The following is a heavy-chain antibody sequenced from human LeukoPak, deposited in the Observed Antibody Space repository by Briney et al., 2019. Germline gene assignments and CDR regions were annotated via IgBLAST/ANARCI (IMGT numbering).Heavy chain of an antibody. Sequence: GESLKISCEGSGYRFTIYWIGWVRLMPGKGLEWMGIIYPGDSDTRYSPSFQGQVTMSADNSSSTAYLQWSSLKASDTAIYYCARGRDGYSFGFDYWGQGNLVTVSS. J-gene: IGHJ4*02. CDR3: ARGRDGYSFGFDY. D-gene: IGHD5-24*01. CDR1: GYRFTIYW. V-gene: IGHV5-51*01. CDR2: IYPGDSDT.